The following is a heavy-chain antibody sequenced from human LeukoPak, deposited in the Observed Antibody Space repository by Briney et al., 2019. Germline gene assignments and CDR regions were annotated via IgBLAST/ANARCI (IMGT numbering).Heavy chain of an antibody. CDR3: VRGAGPGTPFD. CDR2: INYDARSR. CDR1: GFTFSLSW. V-gene: IGHV3-74*01. Sequence: GGSLRLSCAASGFTFSLSWMHWVRQAPGKGLEWVSSINYDARSRTYADSVKGRLTISRDNAENTLFLQVNSLRVEDSAIYSCVRGAGPGTPFDWGQGILVTVSS. J-gene: IGHJ1*01. D-gene: IGHD1-1*01.